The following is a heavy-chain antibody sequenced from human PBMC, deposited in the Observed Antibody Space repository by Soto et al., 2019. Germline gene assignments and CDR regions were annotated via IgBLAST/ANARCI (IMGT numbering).Heavy chain of an antibody. V-gene: IGHV2-5*02. Sequence: QITLKESGPTLVKPTRTLTLTCTFSGFSLSPSRVGVGWICQPPGKALEFLALFYWDDDRRYSPSLESRLTVTKDTSTSQVVLSMTNVDPMDTATYYCAHEMGGELLHWGRGTLVTVSS. CDR3: AHEMGGELLH. J-gene: IGHJ4*02. D-gene: IGHD1-7*01. CDR2: FYWDDDR. CDR1: GFSLSPSRVG.